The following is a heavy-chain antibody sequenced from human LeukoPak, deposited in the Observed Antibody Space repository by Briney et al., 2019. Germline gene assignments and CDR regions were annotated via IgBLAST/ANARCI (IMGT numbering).Heavy chain of an antibody. Sequence: GGSLRLSCAASGFTFSSYWMSWVRQAPGKGLEGVANIKKDGSEKYYVDSVNGRFTIARDNAKNSLYLQRNSLRAEDTAVYYCARAATITSAGDVCRQGTPVTVSS. CDR1: GFTFSSYW. J-gene: IGHJ6*02. CDR2: IKKDGSEK. D-gene: IGHD5-24*01. CDR3: ARAATITSAGDV. V-gene: IGHV3-7*01.